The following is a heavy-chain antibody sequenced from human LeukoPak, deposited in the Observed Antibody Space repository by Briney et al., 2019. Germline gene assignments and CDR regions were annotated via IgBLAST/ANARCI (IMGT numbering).Heavy chain of an antibody. CDR1: GGSISSYY. D-gene: IGHD5-18*01. Sequence: SETLSLTCTVSGGSISSYYWSWIRQPPGKGLEWIGYIYYSGSTNYNPSLKSRVTISVDTSKNQFSLKLSSVTAADTAVYYCAREDTDAFDIWGQGTMVTVSS. J-gene: IGHJ3*02. CDR3: AREDTDAFDI. CDR2: IYYSGST. V-gene: IGHV4-59*01.